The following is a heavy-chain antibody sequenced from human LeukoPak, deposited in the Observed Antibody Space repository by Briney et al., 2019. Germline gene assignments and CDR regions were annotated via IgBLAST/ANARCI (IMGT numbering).Heavy chain of an antibody. CDR1: GFTFSNAW. CDR3: AKVPQPDYYFDY. V-gene: IGHV3-15*01. J-gene: IGHJ4*02. Sequence: GGSLGLSCEASGFTFSNAWMSWVRQAPGKGLEWVGRIKSKTAGGTTDYAAPVIGRFTISRDDSKNTLYLQMNSLKTEDTAVYYCAKVPQPDYYFDYWGQGSLVTVSS. CDR2: IKSKTAGGTT.